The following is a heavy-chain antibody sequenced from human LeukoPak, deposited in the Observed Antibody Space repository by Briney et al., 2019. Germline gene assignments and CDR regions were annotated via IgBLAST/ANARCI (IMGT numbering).Heavy chain of an antibody. D-gene: IGHD1-26*01. CDR1: GYTFTGYY. Sequence: GASVKVSCKASGYTFTGYYMHWVRQAPGQGLEWMGWINPNTGGTNYAQKFQGRVTMTRDTSISTAYMKLDRLRSDDTAVYYCARESNTGNYLQYYFDYWGQGTLVTVSS. J-gene: IGHJ4*02. V-gene: IGHV1-2*02. CDR3: ARESNTGNYLQYYFDY. CDR2: INPNTGGT.